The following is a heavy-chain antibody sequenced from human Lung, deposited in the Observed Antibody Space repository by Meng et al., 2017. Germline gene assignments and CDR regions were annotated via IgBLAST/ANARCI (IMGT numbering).Heavy chain of an antibody. V-gene: IGHV3-21*01. CDR2: ISSSSA. J-gene: IGHJ4*02. CDR1: GFTFSSYS. Sequence: EVQLVESGGGLGKRGGSVRLSCAADGFTFSSYSMNWVREAPGKGLEWVSSISSSSAYADSVKGRFTISRDNAKNSLYLQMNSLRAEDTAVYYCARGRVVVAATPSDYWGQGTLVTVSS. D-gene: IGHD2-15*01. CDR3: ARGRVVVAATPSDY.